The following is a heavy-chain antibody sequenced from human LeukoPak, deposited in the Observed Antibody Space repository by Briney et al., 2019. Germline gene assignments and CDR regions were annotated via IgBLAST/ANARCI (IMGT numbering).Heavy chain of an antibody. CDR1: GFTFSSYS. V-gene: IGHV3-21*01. J-gene: IGHJ3*01. Sequence: GGSLRLSCAASGFTFSSYSMNWVRQAPGKGLELVSSITDSSGYIFYANSVKGRFTISRDDAKNSVYLQMNSLRGEDTAVYHCARDLRDWGQGTVVTVSS. CDR3: ARDLRD. CDR2: ITDSSGYI.